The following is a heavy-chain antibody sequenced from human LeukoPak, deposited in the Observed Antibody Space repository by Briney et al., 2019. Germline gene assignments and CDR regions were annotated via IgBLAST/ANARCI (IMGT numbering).Heavy chain of an antibody. CDR3: ARGGYSGYESWFSGSYAINWFDP. V-gene: IGHV4-39*07. J-gene: IGHJ5*02. Sequence: PSETLSLTCTVSGGSISSSSYYWGWIRQPPGKGLEWIGSIYYSGSTYYNPSLKSRVTISVDTSKNQFSLKLSSVTAADTAVYYCARGGYSGYESWFSGSYAINWFDPWGQGTLVTVSS. CDR2: IYYSGST. CDR1: GGSISSSSYY. D-gene: IGHD5-12*01.